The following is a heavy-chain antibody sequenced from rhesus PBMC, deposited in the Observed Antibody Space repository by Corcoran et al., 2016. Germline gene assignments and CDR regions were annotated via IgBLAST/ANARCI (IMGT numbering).Heavy chain of an antibody. CDR1: GYTFTDYY. D-gene: IGHD4-29*01. J-gene: IGHJ4*01. CDR2: INPKTGGT. CDR3: TRRGVATGYFDY. V-gene: IGHV1-138*01. Sequence: QVQLVQSGAEVKKPGSSVKVSCKASGYTFTDYYMPWVRQAPGQGLEWMEEINPKTGGTNHEQKFQGRVTMTRDTSTSTAYMELSSLRSEDTAVYYCTRRGVATGYFDYWGQGVLVTVSS.